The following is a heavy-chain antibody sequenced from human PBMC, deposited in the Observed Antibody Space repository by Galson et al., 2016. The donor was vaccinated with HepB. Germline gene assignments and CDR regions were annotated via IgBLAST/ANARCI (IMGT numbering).Heavy chain of an antibody. Sequence: SVKVSCKASGGTFSNYAISWVRQAPGQGLEWMGGIIPIFDTRNYAQKFQGRVTITADKSTSTAYMELSSLSSEDTAVYYVARDDGRRSWSMAYNYYMDVWGKGTTVTGSS. CDR2: IIPIFDTR. D-gene: IGHD6-13*01. J-gene: IGHJ6*03. CDR3: ARDDGRRSWSMAYNYYMDV. CDR1: GGTFSNYA. V-gene: IGHV1-69*06.